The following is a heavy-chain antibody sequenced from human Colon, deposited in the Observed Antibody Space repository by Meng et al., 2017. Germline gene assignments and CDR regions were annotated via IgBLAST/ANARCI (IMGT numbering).Heavy chain of an antibody. J-gene: IGHJ4*02. CDR2: IDHRGSA. CDR3: ARHGGYYQDF. Sequence: QVQLQESGPGLVKPSEPLSRACSVSGASVSVNSYWSWVRQPPGRGLEWIGQIDHRGSAYYRPSLNSRVTMSLDKSRNQFSLRLTSVTAADTAVYYCARHGGYYQDFWGQGTLVTVSS. CDR1: GASVSVNSY. V-gene: IGHV4-4*02. D-gene: IGHD4-23*01.